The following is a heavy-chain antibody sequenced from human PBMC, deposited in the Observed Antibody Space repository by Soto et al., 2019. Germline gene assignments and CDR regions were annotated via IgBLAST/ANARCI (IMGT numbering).Heavy chain of an antibody. D-gene: IGHD6-13*01. Sequence: GGSLRLSCAASGFTFDDYAMHWVRQAPGKGLEWVSGISWNSGSIGYADSVKGRFTISRDNAKNSLYLQMNSLRAEDTALYYCAKDIIAAAGAHFDYWGQGTLVTVSS. V-gene: IGHV3-9*01. J-gene: IGHJ4*02. CDR3: AKDIIAAAGAHFDY. CDR1: GFTFDDYA. CDR2: ISWNSGSI.